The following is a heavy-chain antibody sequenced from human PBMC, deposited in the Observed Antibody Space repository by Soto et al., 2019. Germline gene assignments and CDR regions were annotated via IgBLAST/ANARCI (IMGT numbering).Heavy chain of an antibody. Sequence: GESLKISCKGSGYSFTSYWIGWVRQMPGKGLEWMGIIYPGDSDTRYSPSFQGQVTISADKSISTAYLQWSSLKASDTAMYYCARGDDYIWGSYRYHFDYWGQGTLVTVSS. CDR2: IYPGDSDT. J-gene: IGHJ4*02. CDR3: ARGDDYIWGSYRYHFDY. V-gene: IGHV5-51*01. CDR1: GYSFTSYW. D-gene: IGHD3-16*02.